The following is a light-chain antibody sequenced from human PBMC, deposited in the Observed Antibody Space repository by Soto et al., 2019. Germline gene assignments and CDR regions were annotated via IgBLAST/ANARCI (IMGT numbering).Light chain of an antibody. CDR1: QSVSNN. CDR3: QQYNNWWT. CDR2: GAS. V-gene: IGKV3-15*01. Sequence: EIVMTQSPATLSVSPGERATLSCRASQSVSNNLAWYQKTPGQAPRLLIYGASTRATGIPAGFSGSGSGTEFTLTISSLQSEDFAVYYCQQYNNWWTFGQGTKVEIK. J-gene: IGKJ1*01.